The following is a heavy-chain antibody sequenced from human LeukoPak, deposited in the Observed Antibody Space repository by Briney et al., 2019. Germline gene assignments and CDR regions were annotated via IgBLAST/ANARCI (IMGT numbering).Heavy chain of an antibody. CDR2: FDLEDGET. CDR3: ATALRYCPNGVCYTPNPHFDY. D-gene: IGHD2-8*01. V-gene: IGHV1-24*01. J-gene: IGHJ4*02. Sequence: ASVKVSCKVSGYTLAELSMHWVRQAPGKRREWMGGFDLEDGETIYAQKFHGRVTMNEDPSTDTDYMELRRLRSEDTAVYYCATALRYCPNGVCYTPNPHFDYWGQGTLVTVSS. CDR1: GYTLAELS.